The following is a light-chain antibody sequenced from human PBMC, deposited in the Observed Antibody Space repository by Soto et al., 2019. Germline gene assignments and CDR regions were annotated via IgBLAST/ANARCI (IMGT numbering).Light chain of an antibody. V-gene: IGLV2-23*02. CDR2: EVS. CDR1: SSDVGSYNL. J-gene: IGLJ1*01. Sequence: QSALTQPASVSGSPGQSITISCTGTSSDVGSYNLVSWYQQHPGKAPKFMIYEVSERPAGVSNRFSGSKSGNTASLTISGPQAEDEADYYCCSFARSRILFGTGTKVTVL. CDR3: CSFARSRIL.